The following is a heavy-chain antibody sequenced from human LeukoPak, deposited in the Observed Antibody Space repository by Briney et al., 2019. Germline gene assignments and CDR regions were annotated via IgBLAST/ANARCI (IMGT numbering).Heavy chain of an antibody. CDR1: GGSISSGDYY. J-gene: IGHJ6*04. V-gene: IGHV4-30-4*02. CDR3: ARGWYSSSWYGGMDV. D-gene: IGHD6-13*01. CDR2: IYHSGST. Sequence: SETLSLTCTVSGGSISSGDYYWSWIRQPPGKGLEWIGYIYHSGSTYYNPSLKSRVTISVDTSKNQFSLKLSSVTAADTAVYYCARGWYSSSWYGGMDVWDKGTTVTVSS.